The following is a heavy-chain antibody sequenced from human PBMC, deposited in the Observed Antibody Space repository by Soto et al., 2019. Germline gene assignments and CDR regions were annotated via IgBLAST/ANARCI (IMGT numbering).Heavy chain of an antibody. Sequence: RWVRQLPGKGLEWIGEIYHSGSTIYNPSLQSRVTLSVDKSKNEFSLKMSSVTYADTAVYYSSKFAQLLADAFDIWGQGTMVT. CDR2: IYHSGST. CDR3: SKFAQLLADAFDI. D-gene: IGHD3-10*01. V-gene: IGHV4-4*02. J-gene: IGHJ3*02.